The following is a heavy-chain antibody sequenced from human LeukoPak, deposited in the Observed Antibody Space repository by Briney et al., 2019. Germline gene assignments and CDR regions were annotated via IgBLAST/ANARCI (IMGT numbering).Heavy chain of an antibody. CDR3: AKQLTAGGYYFDY. CDR2: ISGGGETT. J-gene: IGHJ4*02. CDR1: GFTFSGYA. V-gene: IGHV3-23*01. Sequence: GGSLRLSCAASGFTFSGYAMSWVRQAPGEGLEWVSGISGGGETTYYADSVKGRFTISRDNSKNTLYLQMNSLRAENTAVYYCAKQLTAGGYYFDYWGQGTLVTVSS. D-gene: IGHD6-13*01.